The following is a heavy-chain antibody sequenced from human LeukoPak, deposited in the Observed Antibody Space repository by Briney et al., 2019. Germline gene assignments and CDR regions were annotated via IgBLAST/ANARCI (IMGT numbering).Heavy chain of an antibody. CDR1: GFTFSSYN. CDR3: ARDRIAVAATETSFDY. Sequence: GGSLRLSCAASGFTFSSYNMNWVRQAPGKELEWVSSISGSSSYIYYADSVKGRFTISRGNAKNSLYLQMNSLRAEDTAVYYCARDRIAVAATETSFDYWGQGTLVTVSS. V-gene: IGHV3-21*01. CDR2: ISGSSSYI. J-gene: IGHJ4*02. D-gene: IGHD6-19*01.